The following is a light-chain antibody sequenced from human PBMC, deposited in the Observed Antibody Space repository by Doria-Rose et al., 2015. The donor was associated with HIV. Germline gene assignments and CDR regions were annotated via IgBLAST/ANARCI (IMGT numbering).Light chain of an antibody. Sequence: DIRVTQSPSSLSASVGDTVTITCRASQRIDNYLNWYQHKLGKAHKLLISATSTLQPGVPSRFSGSKSGTDFTLTITSLQPDDLATYYCQQSYMAPQTFGQGTKVEIK. CDR3: QQSYMAPQT. CDR2: ATS. J-gene: IGKJ1*01. CDR1: QRIDNY. V-gene: IGKV1-39*01.